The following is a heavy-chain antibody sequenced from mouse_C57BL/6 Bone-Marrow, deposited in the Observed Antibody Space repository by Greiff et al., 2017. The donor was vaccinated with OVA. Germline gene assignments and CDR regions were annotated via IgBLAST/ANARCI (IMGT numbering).Heavy chain of an antibody. Sequence: QVQLQQPGAELVKPGASVKLSCKASGYTFTSYWMQWVKQRPGQGLEWIGEIDPSDSYTNYNQKFKGKATLTVDTSSSTAYMQLSSLTSEDSAVYYCALYDYHYYAMDYWGQGTSGTVSS. V-gene: IGHV1-50*01. D-gene: IGHD2-4*01. CDR1: GYTFTSYW. J-gene: IGHJ4*01. CDR3: ALYDYHYYAMDY. CDR2: IDPSDSYT.